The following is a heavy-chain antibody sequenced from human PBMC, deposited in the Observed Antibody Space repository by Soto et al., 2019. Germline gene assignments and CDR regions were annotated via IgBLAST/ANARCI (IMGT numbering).Heavy chain of an antibody. J-gene: IGHJ4*02. CDR1: GFAFSNFG. CDR3: ARDPGQDEAMDY. V-gene: IGHV3-33*01. Sequence: QVQVVESGGGVVQPGGSLRLSCVGSGFAFSNFGMHWVRQAPGKGLEWVAVIWHNGNNKDYADYAKGRFTISRDNSKNILYLEMNSLRVEDTAVYYCARDPGQDEAMDYWGQGTLVTVSS. CDR2: IWHNGNNK.